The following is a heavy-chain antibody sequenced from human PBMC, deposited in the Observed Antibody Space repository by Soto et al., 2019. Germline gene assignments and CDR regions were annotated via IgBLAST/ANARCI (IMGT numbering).Heavy chain of an antibody. CDR3: ARGALDYGDRYFDY. CDR2: IYYSGST. CDR1: GGSISSGDYY. D-gene: IGHD4-17*01. J-gene: IGHJ4*02. Sequence: SETLSLTCTVSGGSISSGDYYWSWIRQPPGKGLEWIGYIYYSGSTYYNPSLKSRVTISVDTSKNQFSLKLSSVTAADTAVYYCARGALDYGDRYFDYWGQGTLVTVSS. V-gene: IGHV4-30-4*01.